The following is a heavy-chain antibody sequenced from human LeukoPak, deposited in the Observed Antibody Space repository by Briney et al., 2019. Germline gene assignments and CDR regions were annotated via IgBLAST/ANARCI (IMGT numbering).Heavy chain of an antibody. CDR1: GYTFTSYY. D-gene: IGHD6-13*01. Sequence: GASVKVSCKASGYTFTSYYMHWVRQAPGQGLGWMGIINPSGGSTSYAQKFQGRVTMTRDTSTSTVYMELSSLRSEDTAVYYCARAEAAAGRVAAPYTNHFDYWGQGTLVTVSS. J-gene: IGHJ4*02. V-gene: IGHV1-46*01. CDR2: INPSGGST. CDR3: ARAEAAAGRVAAPYTNHFDY.